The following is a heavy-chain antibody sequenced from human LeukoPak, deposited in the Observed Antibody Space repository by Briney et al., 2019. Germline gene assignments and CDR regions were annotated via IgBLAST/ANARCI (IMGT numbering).Heavy chain of an antibody. J-gene: IGHJ6*03. CDR1: GFTFSSYE. CDR3: AKDGGEYYDILTGYYPRLYYMDV. CDR2: ISSSGSII. V-gene: IGHV3-48*03. D-gene: IGHD3-9*01. Sequence: GGSLRLSCAASGFTFSSYEMNWVRQAPGKGLEFISYISSSGSIIYYADSVKGRFTISRDNSKNTLYLQMNSLRAEDTAVYYCAKDGGEYYDILTGYYPRLYYMDVWGKGATVTISS.